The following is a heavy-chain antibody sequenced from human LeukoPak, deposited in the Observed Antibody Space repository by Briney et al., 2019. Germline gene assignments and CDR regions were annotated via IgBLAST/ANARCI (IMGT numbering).Heavy chain of an antibody. CDR1: GGSISSYY. CDR3: ARGIRAGVGYWYFDL. V-gene: IGHV4-59*01. D-gene: IGHD3-10*01. J-gene: IGHJ2*01. Sequence: SETLSRTCNVSGGSISSYYWSWIRQPPGKGLEWIGYIHNSGGTNYHPSLKSRVTISEDTSKNQFSLKLSSVTAADTAVYYCARGIRAGVGYWYFDLWGRGTLVTVST. CDR2: IHNSGGT.